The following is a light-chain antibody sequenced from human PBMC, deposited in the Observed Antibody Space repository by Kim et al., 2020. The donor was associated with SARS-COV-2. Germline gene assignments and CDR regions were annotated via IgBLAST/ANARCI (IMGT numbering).Light chain of an antibody. CDR2: AAS. V-gene: IGKV1-9*01. CDR3: QQLNSFRVT. CDR1: QGISSY. Sequence: ASVRDRVTITCRASQGISSYLAWYQQKPGKAPKVLIYAASTLQSGVPSRFSGSGSGTESTLTISSLQPEDFATYYCQQLNSFRVTFGPGTKVDVK. J-gene: IGKJ3*01.